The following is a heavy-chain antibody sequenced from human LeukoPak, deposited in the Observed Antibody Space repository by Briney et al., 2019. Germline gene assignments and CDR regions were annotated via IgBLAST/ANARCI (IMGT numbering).Heavy chain of an antibody. J-gene: IGHJ1*01. D-gene: IGHD6-19*01. V-gene: IGHV4-31*11. CDR3: ARDLRAGKEYFQH. Sequence: SQTLSLTCAVSGGSISSGRYSWSWIRQPPGKGLEWIGYIYYSGSTYYNPSLKSRVTISVDTSKNQFSLKLSSVTAADTAVYYCARDLRAGKEYFQHWGQGTLVTVSS. CDR2: IYYSGST. CDR1: GGSISSGRYS.